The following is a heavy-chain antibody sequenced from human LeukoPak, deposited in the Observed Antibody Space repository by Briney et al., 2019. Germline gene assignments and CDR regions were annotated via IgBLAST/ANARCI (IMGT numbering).Heavy chain of an antibody. CDR2: IYYSGST. V-gene: IGHV4-30-4*07. CDR3: ARGGGQLLDSHFDY. Sequence: PSQILSLTCAVSGGSISSGGYSWSWIRQPPGKGLEWIGYIYYSGSTNYNPSLKSRVTISVDTSKNQFSLKLSSVTAADTAVYYCARGGGQLLDSHFDYWGQGTLVTVSS. D-gene: IGHD2-2*01. J-gene: IGHJ4*02. CDR1: GGSISSGGYS.